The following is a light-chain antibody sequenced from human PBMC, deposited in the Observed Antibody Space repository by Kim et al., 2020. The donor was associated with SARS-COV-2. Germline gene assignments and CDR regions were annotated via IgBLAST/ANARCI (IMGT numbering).Light chain of an antibody. CDR3: QSYDSNKGNWV. J-gene: IGLJ3*02. CDR1: SGSIASNY. V-gene: IGLV6-57*04. CDR2: EDN. Sequence: NFMLTQPHSVSESPGKTVTISCTRSSGSIASNYVQWYQQRPGSAPTTVIYEDNQRPSGVPDRFSGSIDSSSNSASLTISGLKTEDEADYYCQSYDSNKGNWVFGGGTQLTVL.